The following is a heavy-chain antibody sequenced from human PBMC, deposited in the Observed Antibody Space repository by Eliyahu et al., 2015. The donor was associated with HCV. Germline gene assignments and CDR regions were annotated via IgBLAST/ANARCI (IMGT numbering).Heavy chain of an antibody. Sequence: QVQLQESGPGLVKPSWTLSLTCAVSGGXISSXNWWSWVRXPXGKGLEWIGXIYHSGSTNYNPSLKSRVTISVDKSKNQFSLKLSSVTAADTAVYYCARVRKGGNYFDYWGQGTLVTVSS. CDR2: IYHSGST. V-gene: IGHV4-4*02. CDR1: GGXISSXNW. CDR3: ARVRKGGNYFDY. D-gene: IGHD1-1*01. J-gene: IGHJ4*02.